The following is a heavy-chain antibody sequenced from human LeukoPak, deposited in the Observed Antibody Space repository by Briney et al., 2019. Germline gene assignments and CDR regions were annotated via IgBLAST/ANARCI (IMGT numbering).Heavy chain of an antibody. Sequence: KTSETLSLTCAVSGGSISSSNWWSWVRQPPGKGLEWIGEIYHSGSTNYNPSLKSRVTISVDKSKNQFSLKLSSVTAADTAVYYCAKGGPTNRHGYVDYWGQGTLVTVSS. V-gene: IGHV4-4*02. CDR2: IYHSGST. CDR3: AKGGPTNRHGYVDY. CDR1: GGSISSSNW. J-gene: IGHJ4*02. D-gene: IGHD1-14*01.